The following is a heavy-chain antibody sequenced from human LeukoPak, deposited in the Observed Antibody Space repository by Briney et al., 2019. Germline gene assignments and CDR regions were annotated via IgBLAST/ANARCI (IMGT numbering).Heavy chain of an antibody. V-gene: IGHV4-34*01. CDR1: GGSFTDYY. J-gene: IGHJ6*02. D-gene: IGHD3-22*01. CDR3: ARGLVVVTMTSSIMDV. CDR2: IDHRGSI. Sequence: SETLSLTCVVNGGSFTDYYWTWIRQAPGNGLEWVGDIDHRGSINYNPSLKSQVTISVDTSKNQFSLRLSSVTAADTAVYYCARGLVVVTMTSSIMDVWGQGTTVTVSS.